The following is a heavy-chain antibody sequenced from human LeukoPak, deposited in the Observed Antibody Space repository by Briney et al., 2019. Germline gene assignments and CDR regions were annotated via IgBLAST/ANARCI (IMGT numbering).Heavy chain of an antibody. D-gene: IGHD4-17*01. CDR3: AKPAYGDKYYFDY. Sequence: PGGSLRLSCAASGFTVSSNYMSWVRQAPGKGLEWVSVIYSGGSTYYADSVKGRFTISRDNSKNTLYLQMNSLRAEDTAVYYCAKPAYGDKYYFDYWGQGTLVTVSS. CDR2: IYSGGST. V-gene: IGHV3-66*04. CDR1: GFTVSSNY. J-gene: IGHJ4*02.